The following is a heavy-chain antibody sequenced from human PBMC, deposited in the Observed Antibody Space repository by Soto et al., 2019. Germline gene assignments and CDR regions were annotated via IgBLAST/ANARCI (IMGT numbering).Heavy chain of an antibody. CDR1: GYTFTSYD. J-gene: IGHJ4*02. CDR3: ARDFRIAAAGRYTDY. D-gene: IGHD6-13*01. CDR2: MNPNSGNT. V-gene: IGHV1-8*01. Sequence: ASVKVSCKASGYTFTSYDINWVRQATGQGLEWMGWMNPNSGNTGYAQKFQGRVTMTTDTSTSTAYMELRSLRSDDTAVYYCARDFRIAAAGRYTDYWGQGTLVTVS.